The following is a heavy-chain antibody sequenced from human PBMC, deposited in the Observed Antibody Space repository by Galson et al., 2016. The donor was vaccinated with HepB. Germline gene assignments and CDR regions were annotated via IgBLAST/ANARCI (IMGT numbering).Heavy chain of an antibody. J-gene: IGHJ6*02. CDR1: GFTFSDYY. V-gene: IGHV3-11*01. CDR3: ARMSNFWSGYYIGYYGMDV. CDR2: ISSSGSTI. Sequence: SLRLSCAASGFTFSDYYMSWIRQAPGKGLEWVSYISSSGSTIYYADSVKGRFTISRDNAKNSLYLQMNSLRAEDTAVYYCARMSNFWSGYYIGYYGMDVWAKGPRSPSP. D-gene: IGHD3-3*01.